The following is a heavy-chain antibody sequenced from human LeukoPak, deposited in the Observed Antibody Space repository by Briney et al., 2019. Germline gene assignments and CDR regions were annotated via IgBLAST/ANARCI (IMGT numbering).Heavy chain of an antibody. J-gene: IGHJ4*02. CDR2: ISGSGGST. V-gene: IGHV3-23*01. CDR1: GFTFSSYA. D-gene: IGHD3-22*01. Sequence: GGSLRLSCAASGFTFSSYAMSWVRQAPGKGLGWDSAISGSGGSTYYADSVKGRFTISRDNSKNTLYLQMNSLRAEDTAVYYCAKDFRTMIVVVVIDYWGQGTLVTVSS. CDR3: AKDFRTMIVVVVIDY.